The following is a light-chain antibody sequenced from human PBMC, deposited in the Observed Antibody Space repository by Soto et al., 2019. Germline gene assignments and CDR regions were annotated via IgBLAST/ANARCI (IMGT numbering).Light chain of an antibody. V-gene: IGLV2-11*01. Sequence: QSVLTQPRSVSGSPGQSVTISCTGTSSDVGGYNYVSWYQQHPGKAPKLMIYDVSKRPSGVPDRFSGSKSGNTASLTISGLQDEDEADYYCCTYAGSSYVFGTGTKVTAL. CDR3: CTYAGSSYV. CDR2: DVS. CDR1: SSDVGGYNY. J-gene: IGLJ1*01.